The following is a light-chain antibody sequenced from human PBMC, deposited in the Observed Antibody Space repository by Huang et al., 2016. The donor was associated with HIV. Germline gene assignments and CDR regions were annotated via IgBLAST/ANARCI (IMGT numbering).Light chain of an antibody. CDR2: GAS. CDR1: RSINSN. CDR3: QQYYHWPQT. Sequence: EIVLTQSPATLSVSPGERATLSCRASRSINSNLAGYQQKYGQAPRLLISGASTRASGIPARVSGSGSRTEFTLTISSLQSEDFAVYYCQQYYHWPQTFGQGTKVEIK. J-gene: IGKJ1*01. V-gene: IGKV3-15*01.